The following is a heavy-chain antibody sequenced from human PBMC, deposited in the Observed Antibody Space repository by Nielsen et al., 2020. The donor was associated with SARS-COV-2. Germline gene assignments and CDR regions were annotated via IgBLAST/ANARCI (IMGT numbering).Heavy chain of an antibody. CDR3: ARRRRTGSATFDY. J-gene: IGHJ4*02. CDR1: GGSISSGDYY. Sequence: SETLSLTCTVSGGSISSGDYYWSWIRQPPGKGLEWIGYIYYSGSTYYNPSLKSRVTISVDTSKNQFSLKLSSVTAADTAVYFCARRRRTGSATFDYWGQGTLVTVSS. D-gene: IGHD6-25*01. CDR2: IYYSGST. V-gene: IGHV4-30-4*01.